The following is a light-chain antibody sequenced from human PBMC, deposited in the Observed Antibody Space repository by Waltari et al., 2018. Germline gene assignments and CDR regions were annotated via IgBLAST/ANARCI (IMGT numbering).Light chain of an antibody. CDR2: AAS. Sequence: DIQMTQSPSSLSASVGDRVTITCRASQSISSYLNWYQQKPGKAPKLLIYAASSLQSGVPSRFSGSGSGTDFTLTISSLQPEDFATYYCQQSYSTFMNTFGQGTKLEIK. CDR3: QQSYSTFMNT. V-gene: IGKV1-39*01. J-gene: IGKJ2*01. CDR1: QSISSY.